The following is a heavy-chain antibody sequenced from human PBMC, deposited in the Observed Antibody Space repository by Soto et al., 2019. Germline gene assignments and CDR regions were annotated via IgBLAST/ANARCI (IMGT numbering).Heavy chain of an antibody. J-gene: IGHJ4*02. CDR2: IYNDGTYA. CDR1: GFTFNMYW. Sequence: GGSLRLSCAGSGFTFNMYWMHWVRQVPGKGPVWVARIYNDGTYADYADSVKGRFTISRDNAKDTLYLQMNDLRAEDSALYHRKRGPSATSAGTSANWGQGTLVTVSS. D-gene: IGHD6-13*01. V-gene: IGHV3-74*01. CDR3: KRGPSATSAGTSAN.